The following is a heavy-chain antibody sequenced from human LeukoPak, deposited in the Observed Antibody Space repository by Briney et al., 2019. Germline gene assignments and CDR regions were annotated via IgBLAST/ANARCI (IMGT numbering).Heavy chain of an antibody. J-gene: IGHJ4*02. Sequence: SETLSLTSTVSGGSISSYYWSWIRQPPGKGLEWIGYIYYSGSTNYNPSLKSRVTISVDTSKNQFSLKLSSVTAADTAMYYCARVRSSGWGKGFDYWGQGTLVTVSS. CDR1: GGSISSYY. CDR3: ARVRSSGWGKGFDY. V-gene: IGHV4-59*01. D-gene: IGHD6-19*01. CDR2: IYYSGST.